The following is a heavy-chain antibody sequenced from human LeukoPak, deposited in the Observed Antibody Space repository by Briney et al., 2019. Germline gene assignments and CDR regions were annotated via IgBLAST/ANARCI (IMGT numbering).Heavy chain of an antibody. CDR1: GGSISSGGYY. Sequence: PSETLSLTCTVSGGSISSGGYYWSWIRQPPGKGLEWIGYIYHSGSTYYNPSLKSRVTISVDTSKNQFSLKLSSVTAADTAVYYCARVRSGGNFYYYYMDVWGKGTTVTVSS. V-gene: IGHV4-30-2*05. J-gene: IGHJ6*03. CDR3: ARVRSGGNFYYYYMDV. CDR2: IYHSGST. D-gene: IGHD2-15*01.